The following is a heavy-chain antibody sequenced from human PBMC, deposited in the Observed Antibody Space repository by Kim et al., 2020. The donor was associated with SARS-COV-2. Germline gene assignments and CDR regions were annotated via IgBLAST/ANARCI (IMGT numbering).Heavy chain of an antibody. CDR2: IRSKASGGTT. CDR3: TRDSGDFWSGYHEGAFDI. D-gene: IGHD3-3*01. CDR1: GFTFGDYA. Sequence: GGSLRLSCTASGFTFGDYAMSWVRQAPGKGLEWVGFIRSKASGGTTEYAASVKGRFTISRDDSKSIAYLQMNSLKTEDTAVYYCTRDSGDFWSGYHEGAFDIWGQWTMVTVSS. J-gene: IGHJ3*02. V-gene: IGHV3-49*04.